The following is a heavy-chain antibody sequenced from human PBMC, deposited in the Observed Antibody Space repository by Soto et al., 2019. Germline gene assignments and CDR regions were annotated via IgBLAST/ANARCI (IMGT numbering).Heavy chain of an antibody. V-gene: IGHV5-51*01. CDR1: GYSFTSYW. D-gene: IGHD3-10*01. Sequence: GESLKISCKGSGYSFTSYWIGWVRQMPGKGLEWMGIIYPGDSDTRYSPSFQGQVTISADKSISTAYLQWSSLKASDTAMYDCARQYCSGSYPFPPYYFYYGMDVWGQGTTVTVSS. J-gene: IGHJ6*02. CDR3: ARQYCSGSYPFPPYYFYYGMDV. CDR2: IYPGDSDT.